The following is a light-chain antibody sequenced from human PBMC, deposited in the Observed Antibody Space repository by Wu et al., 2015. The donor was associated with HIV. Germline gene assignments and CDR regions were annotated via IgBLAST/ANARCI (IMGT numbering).Light chain of an antibody. CDR3: QQYGSSPGYT. CDR2: GAS. CDR1: QYVSSAY. Sequence: TVLTQSPGTLSLSPGERATLSCRASQYVSSAYLAWYQQKPGQAPRLLIYGASSRATGIPDRLSGSGSGTDFTLTISRLKPEDVAVYYCQQYGSSPGYTFGQGTKVEIK. J-gene: IGKJ2*01. V-gene: IGKV3-20*01.